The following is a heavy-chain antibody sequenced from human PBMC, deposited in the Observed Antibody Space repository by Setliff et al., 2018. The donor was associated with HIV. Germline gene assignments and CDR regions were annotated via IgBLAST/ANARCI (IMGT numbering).Heavy chain of an antibody. J-gene: IGHJ5*02. D-gene: IGHD3-3*01. CDR3: ARSEGIAWFDP. Sequence: LSLTCTVSGVSISNYYWSWIRQPPGKGLEWIGYMYYSGNTNYNPSLKSRVTISVDTSKSQFSLKLNSVTAADTAVYYCARSEGIAWFDPWGQGTLVTVSS. CDR1: GVSISNYY. CDR2: MYYSGNT. V-gene: IGHV4-59*01.